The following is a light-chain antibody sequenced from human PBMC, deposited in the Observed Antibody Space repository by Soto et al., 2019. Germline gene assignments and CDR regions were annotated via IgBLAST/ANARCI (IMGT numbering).Light chain of an antibody. Sequence: QSALTQPRSVSGSPGQSVTLSCTGTSSDVGSYNYVSWYQHHPGKAPKLMIYDVTKRPSGVPDRFSGSKSGNTASLTISGLQAEDEADDSCCSSAGSYSYVFGTGTKLTVL. CDR2: DVT. CDR3: CSSAGSYSYV. CDR1: SSDVGSYNY. V-gene: IGLV2-11*01. J-gene: IGLJ1*01.